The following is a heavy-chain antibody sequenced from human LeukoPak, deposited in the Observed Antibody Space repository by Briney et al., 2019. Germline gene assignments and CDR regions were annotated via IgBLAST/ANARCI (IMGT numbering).Heavy chain of an antibody. CDR3: GRYKSTLGPFDF. J-gene: IGHJ4*02. CDR1: GYNINKGYY. CDR2: IYRSGTT. D-gene: IGHD2/OR15-2a*01. Sequence: SETLSLTCSVSGYNINKGYYWGWVRQPLRKGLEWIGAIYRSGTTYYNPSLKNRLTFSVDTSNNQFSVRLRSVTAADTAIYYCGRYKSTLGPFDFWGQGTLVTVSS. V-gene: IGHV4-38-2*02.